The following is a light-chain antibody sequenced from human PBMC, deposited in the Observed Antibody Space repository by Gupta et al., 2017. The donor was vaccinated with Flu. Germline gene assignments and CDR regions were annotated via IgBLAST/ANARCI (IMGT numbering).Light chain of an antibody. V-gene: IGLV1-40*01. Sequence: QSVLTQQPSVSWAPGQRVTISCTGSSSNIGAGYDVHWYQQLPGTAPNLLIYGNSNRPSGVPDRFSGSKSGTSASLAITGLQAEDEADYYCQSYDSSLSALVFGGGTKLTVL. CDR2: GNS. CDR3: QSYDSSLSALV. J-gene: IGLJ2*01. CDR1: SSNIGAGYD.